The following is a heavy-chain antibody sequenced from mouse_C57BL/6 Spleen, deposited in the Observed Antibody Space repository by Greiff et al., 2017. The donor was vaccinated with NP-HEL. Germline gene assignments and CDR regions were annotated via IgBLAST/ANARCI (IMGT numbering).Heavy chain of an antibody. CDR1: GYAFSSSW. CDR3: ARYYDYDGGCFDY. D-gene: IGHD2-4*01. Sequence: QVQLQQSGPELVKPGASVKISCKASGYAFSSSWMNWVKQRPGKGLEWIGRIYPGDGDTNYNGKFKGKATLTADKSSSTAYMQLSSLTSEDSAVYFCARYYDYDGGCFDYWGQGTTLTVSS. J-gene: IGHJ2*01. V-gene: IGHV1-82*01. CDR2: IYPGDGDT.